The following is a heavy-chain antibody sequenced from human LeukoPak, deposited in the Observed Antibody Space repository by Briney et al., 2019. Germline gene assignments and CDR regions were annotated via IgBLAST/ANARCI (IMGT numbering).Heavy chain of an antibody. CDR2: IYTSGST. CDR3: AREWLRPNYYMDV. J-gene: IGHJ6*03. Sequence: PSETLSLTCTVSGGSISSGSYYWSWIRQPAGKGLEWIGRIYTSGSTNYNPSFKSRVTISVDTSKNQFSLKLSSVTAADTAVYYCAREWLRPNYYMDVWGKGTTVTISS. CDR1: GGSISSGSYY. V-gene: IGHV4-61*02. D-gene: IGHD5-12*01.